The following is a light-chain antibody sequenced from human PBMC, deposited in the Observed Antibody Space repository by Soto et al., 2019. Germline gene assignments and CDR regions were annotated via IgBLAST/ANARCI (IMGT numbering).Light chain of an antibody. V-gene: IGKV1-8*01. CDR2: AAS. CDR1: QGISSY. CDR3: QQYYSYPRT. J-gene: IGKJ1*01. Sequence: AIRMTQSPSALSASTGDRVTITCRASQGISSYLAWYQQKPGTAPKLLIYAASTLQSGVPSRFSGSGSGTDFTLTISCLQSEDFATYYCQQYYSYPRTFGQGTTVAIK.